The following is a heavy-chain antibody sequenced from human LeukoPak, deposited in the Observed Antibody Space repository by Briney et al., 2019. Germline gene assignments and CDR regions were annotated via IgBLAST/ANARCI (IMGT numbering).Heavy chain of an antibody. V-gene: IGHV1-46*01. CDR2: INPSGGST. Sequence: ASVKVSCKASGYTFTSYGISWVRQAPGQGLEWMGIINPSGGSTSYAQKFQGRVTMTRDTSTSTVYMELSSLRSEDTAVYYCARGLGPYYFDHWGQGTLVTVSS. CDR1: GYTFTSYG. J-gene: IGHJ4*02. CDR3: ARGLGPYYFDH.